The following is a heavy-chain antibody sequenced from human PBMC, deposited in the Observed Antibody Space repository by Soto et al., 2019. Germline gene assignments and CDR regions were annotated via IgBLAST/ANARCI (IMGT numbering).Heavy chain of an antibody. CDR2: IYYSGST. CDR3: ARTTGGYLD. CDR1: GGSITSYY. D-gene: IGHD5-12*01. J-gene: IGHJ4*02. V-gene: IGHV4-59*08. Sequence: PSETLSLTCTVSGGSITSYYWSWIRQPPGKGLEWIGYIYYSGSTNYNPSLKSRVTISVDTSKNQFSLKLSSVTAADTAVYYCARTTGGYLDWGQGTLVTVSS.